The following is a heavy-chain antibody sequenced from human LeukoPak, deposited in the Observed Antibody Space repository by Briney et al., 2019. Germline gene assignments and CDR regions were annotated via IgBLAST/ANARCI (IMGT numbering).Heavy chain of an antibody. J-gene: IGHJ4*02. CDR2: IIPILGIA. CDR3: ARDRVVVPAAFDY. Sequence: SVKVSCKASGGTFSSYIISWVRQAPGQGLEWMGRIIPILGIANYAQKFQGRVTITADKSTSTAYMELSSLRSEDTAVYYCARDRVVVPAAFDYWGQGTLVTVSS. D-gene: IGHD2-2*01. V-gene: IGHV1-69*04. CDR1: GGTFSSYI.